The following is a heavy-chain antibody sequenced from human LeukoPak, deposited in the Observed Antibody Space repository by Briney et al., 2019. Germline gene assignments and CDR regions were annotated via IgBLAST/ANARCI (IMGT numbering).Heavy chain of an antibody. D-gene: IGHD2-8*01. CDR1: GYRFTSYW. V-gene: IGHV5-10-1*01. CDR3: ARHQLLGPCFKGVCSDAFDI. Sequence: GESLKISCKGSGYRFTSYWISWVRQLPGKGLEWMGRIDPSDSYTNYSPSFQGHLTISADKSISTAYLQWSSLKASDTAMYYCARHQLLGPCFKGVCSDAFDIWGQGTMVTVSS. J-gene: IGHJ3*02. CDR2: IDPSDSYT.